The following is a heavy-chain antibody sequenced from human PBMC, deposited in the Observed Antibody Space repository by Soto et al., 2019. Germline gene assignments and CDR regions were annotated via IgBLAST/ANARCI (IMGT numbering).Heavy chain of an antibody. CDR1: GFTFSSYW. D-gene: IGHD2-15*01. Sequence: EVQLVESGGGLVQQGGSLRLSCAASGFTFSSYWMHWVRQAPGKGLVWVSRIKSDGSITTSADSVKDRFTISRDNAKNTLYLQKNSLRAEDTAVYYCARASGYCTGGTCYSILDYWGQGALVTVSS. CDR2: IKSDGSIT. J-gene: IGHJ4*02. V-gene: IGHV3-74*01. CDR3: ARASGYCTGGTCYSILDY.